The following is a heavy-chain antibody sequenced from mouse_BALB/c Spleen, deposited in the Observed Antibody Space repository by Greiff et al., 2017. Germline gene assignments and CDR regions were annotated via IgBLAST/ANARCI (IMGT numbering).Heavy chain of an antibody. D-gene: IGHD2-4*01. CDR3: ARWGITGAY. V-gene: IGHV1-9*01. J-gene: IGHJ3*01. CDR2: ILPGSGST. Sequence: QVQLKESGAELMKPGASVKISCKATGYTFSSYWIEWVKQRPGHGLEWIGEILPGSGSTNYNEKFKGKATFTADTSSNTAYMQLSSLTSEDSAVYYCARWGITGAYWGQGTLVTVSA. CDR1: GYTFSSYW.